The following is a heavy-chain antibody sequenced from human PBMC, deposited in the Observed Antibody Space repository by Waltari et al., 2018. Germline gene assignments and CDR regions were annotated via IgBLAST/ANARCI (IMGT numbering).Heavy chain of an antibody. Sequence: EVQLVESGGGLVQPGGSLRLSCAATGFTLRDYWMSWVRQAPGKGPEWLGNRKKDGGAEDYVDSVRGRFTISRDNAKNSLYMQMNSLRPEDTAVYYWARDQWFGFDIWGQGTMVTVSS. CDR2: RKKDGGAE. CDR1: GFTLRDYW. D-gene: IGHD3-22*01. J-gene: IGHJ3*02. CDR3: ARDQWFGFDI. V-gene: IGHV3-7*01.